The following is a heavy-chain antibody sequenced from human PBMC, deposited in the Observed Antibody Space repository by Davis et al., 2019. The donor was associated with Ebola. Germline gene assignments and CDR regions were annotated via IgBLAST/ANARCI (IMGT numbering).Heavy chain of an antibody. D-gene: IGHD1-1*01. CDR1: GYTFTSYG. V-gene: IGHV1-69*13. Sequence: SVKVSCKASGYTFTSYGISWVRQAPGQGLEWMGGIIPIFGTANYAQKFQGRVTITADESTSTAYMELSSLRSEDTAVYYCARGSQDTTVLLDFIYWGQGTLVIVSS. J-gene: IGHJ4*02. CDR3: ARGSQDTTVLLDFIY. CDR2: IIPIFGTA.